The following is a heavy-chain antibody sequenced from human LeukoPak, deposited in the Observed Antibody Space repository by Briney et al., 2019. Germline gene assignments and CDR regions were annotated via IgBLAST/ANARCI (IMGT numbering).Heavy chain of an antibody. CDR3: VVEDY. Sequence: PGGSLRLSCAASGFTFSNYGMHWVRQAPGKGLEWVAVISFDGSNYYYADSVKGRFTISRDNAKNSLFLQMNSLRAEDTAVYYCVVEDYWGQGTLVTVSS. D-gene: IGHD3-10*01. CDR1: GFTFSNYG. V-gene: IGHV3-30*03. J-gene: IGHJ4*02. CDR2: ISFDGSNY.